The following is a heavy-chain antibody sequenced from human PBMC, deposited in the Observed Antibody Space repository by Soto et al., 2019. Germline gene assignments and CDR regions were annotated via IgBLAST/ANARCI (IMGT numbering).Heavy chain of an antibody. CDR3: ARAGCISTSCQNGMDV. CDR1: AFAFSSYT. V-gene: IGHV3-30-3*01. Sequence: QVQLVESGGGVVQPGRSLRLSCAASAFAFSSYTMHWVRQAPGKGLEWVTVVSYDGSNKYNADSVKGRFTISRDNSKNTLYLQMNNLRVEDTAVYYCARAGCISTSCQNGMDVWGQGTTVTVSS. D-gene: IGHD2-2*01. J-gene: IGHJ6*02. CDR2: VSYDGSNK.